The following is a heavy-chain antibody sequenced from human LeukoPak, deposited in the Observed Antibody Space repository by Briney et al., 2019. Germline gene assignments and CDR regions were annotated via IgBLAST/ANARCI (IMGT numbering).Heavy chain of an antibody. Sequence: SETLSLTCAVSGGSISSGGYSWSWIRQPPGKGLEWIGYIYHSGSTYYNPSLKSRVTISVDRSKNQFSLKLSSVTAADTAVYYCARNGREYYYDSSGPEYFQHWGQGTLATVSS. J-gene: IGHJ1*01. V-gene: IGHV4-30-2*01. CDR3: ARNGREYYYDSSGPEYFQH. CDR2: IYHSGST. CDR1: GGSISSGGYS. D-gene: IGHD3-22*01.